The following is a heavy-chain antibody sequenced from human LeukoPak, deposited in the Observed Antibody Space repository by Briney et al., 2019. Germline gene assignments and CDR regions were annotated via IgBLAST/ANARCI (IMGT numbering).Heavy chain of an antibody. V-gene: IGHV3-7*01. Sequence: GGSLRLSCAASGFTFSSYWMSWVRQAPGKGLEWVANIKQDGSEKYYVDSVKGRFTISRDNAKNSLYLQMNSLRAEDTAVYYCARDWLTGKEQLSPLLAYWGQGTLVTVSS. J-gene: IGHJ4*02. CDR3: ARDWLTGKEQLSPLLAY. CDR1: GFTFSSYW. D-gene: IGHD1-14*01. CDR2: IKQDGSEK.